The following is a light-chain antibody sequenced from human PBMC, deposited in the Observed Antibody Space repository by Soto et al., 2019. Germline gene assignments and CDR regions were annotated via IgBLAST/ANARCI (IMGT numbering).Light chain of an antibody. CDR2: EGS. CDR3: CSYAGSSAYV. J-gene: IGLJ1*01. CDR1: SSDVGSYNL. Sequence: QSALTQPASVSGSPGRSITISCTGTSSDVGSYNLVSWYQHHPGKAPKLMIYEGSKRPSGVSNRFSGSKSGNTASLTISGLQAEDEADYYCCSYAGSSAYVFGTGNKVTV. V-gene: IGLV2-23*01.